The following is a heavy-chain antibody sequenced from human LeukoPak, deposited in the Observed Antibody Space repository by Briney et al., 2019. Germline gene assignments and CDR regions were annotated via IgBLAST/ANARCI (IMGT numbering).Heavy chain of an antibody. V-gene: IGHV4-4*07. CDR2: IYTSGST. CDR1: GGSISSYY. D-gene: IGHD3-22*01. Sequence: SETLSLTCTVSGGSISSYYWSWIRQPAGKGLEWIGRIYTSGSTNYNPSLKSRVTMSVDTSENQFSLKLSSVTAADTAVYYCARSGDYYDSSGYFPWGQGTLVTVSS. CDR3: ARSGDYYDSSGYFP. J-gene: IGHJ5*02.